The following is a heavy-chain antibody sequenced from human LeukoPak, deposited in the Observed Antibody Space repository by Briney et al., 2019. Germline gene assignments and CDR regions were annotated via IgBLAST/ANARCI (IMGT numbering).Heavy chain of an antibody. V-gene: IGHV1-18*01. J-gene: IGHJ6*03. CDR2: IRACNGNT. CDR3: VRDSTWAMDV. D-gene: IGHD1-26*01. Sequence: ASVKVSCKASGYTFTSYGISWVRQAPGQGLEWMGWIRACNGNTNYAQKLQGRVTMTTDTSTSTAYMELRSLRSDDTAVYYCVRDSTWAMDVWGKGTTVTVSS. CDR1: GYTFTSYG.